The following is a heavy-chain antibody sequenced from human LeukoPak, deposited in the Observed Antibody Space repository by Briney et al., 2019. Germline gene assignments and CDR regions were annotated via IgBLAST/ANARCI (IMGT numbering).Heavy chain of an antibody. J-gene: IGHJ5*02. Sequence: SETLSLTCTVSGGSISSYYWSWIRQPPGKGLEWIGYIYTSGSTNYNPSLKSRVTISVDTSKNQFSLKLSSVTAADTAVYYCARQPSRYSSGWYSWFDPWGQGTLVTVSS. V-gene: IGHV4-4*09. CDR1: GGSISSYY. CDR2: IYTSGST. CDR3: ARQPSRYSSGWYSWFDP. D-gene: IGHD6-19*01.